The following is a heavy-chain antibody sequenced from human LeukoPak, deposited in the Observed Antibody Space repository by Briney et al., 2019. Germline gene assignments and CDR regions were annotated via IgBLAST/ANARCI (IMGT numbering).Heavy chain of an antibody. CDR1: GDSISNGVKY. D-gene: IGHD2-8*02. CDR2: IYHSGRS. Sequence: PSETLSLTCTVSGDSISNGVKYWSWIRQHPGRGLEWIGYIYHSGRSYYNPSLKSRITMSVDTSKNQFSLNLSSVTAADTAVYYCARDQVEYTGGTCQSRVGFDFWGQGTLVTVSS. CDR3: ARDQVEYTGGTCQSRVGFDF. V-gene: IGHV4-31*03. J-gene: IGHJ4*02.